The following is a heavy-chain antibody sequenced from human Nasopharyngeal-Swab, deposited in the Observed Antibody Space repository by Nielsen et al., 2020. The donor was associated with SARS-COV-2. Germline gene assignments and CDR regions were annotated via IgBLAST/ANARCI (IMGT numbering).Heavy chain of an antibody. CDR3: ASPPPDSSGYYYGFHY. V-gene: IGHV3-30-3*01. Sequence: GESLKISCAASGFTFSSSAMHWVRQAPGKGLEWVAVISYDGSNKYFADSVKGRFTISRDNSKNTLYLQMNSLRAEDTAVYYCASPPPDSSGYYYGFHYWGQGTLVTVSS. J-gene: IGHJ4*02. CDR1: GFTFSSSA. D-gene: IGHD3-22*01. CDR2: ISYDGSNK.